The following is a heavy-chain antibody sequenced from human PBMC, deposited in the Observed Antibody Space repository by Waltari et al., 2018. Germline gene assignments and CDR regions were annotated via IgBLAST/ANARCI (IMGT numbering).Heavy chain of an antibody. CDR2: INPDGSGE. Sequence: EVQLVESGGGLVQPGGSLRLSCAASGFTFSTDWMIWVRQAPGKGLGWVANINPDGSGEFYVDSVKGRFTISRDNAKNSLYLQMNSLGAEDTAVYYCAKNLNWFDPWGQGTLVTVSS. CDR3: AKNLNWFDP. V-gene: IGHV3-7*01. CDR1: GFTFSTDW. J-gene: IGHJ5*02.